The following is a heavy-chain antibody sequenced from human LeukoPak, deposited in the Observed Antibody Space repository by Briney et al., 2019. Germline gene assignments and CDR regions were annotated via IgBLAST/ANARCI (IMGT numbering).Heavy chain of an antibody. CDR3: AEDHCTGDNCYHAH. CDR2: ISPLIGTT. CDR1: GGTLSNNP. Sequence: ASVKVSCKASGGTLSNNPISWLRQVPEQRLQWMGNISPLIGTTLYTQELQGRVTITTVKSTSTSYMDLYSLTSDDTAVYYCAEDHCTGDNCYHAHWGQGTLVTVSS. V-gene: IGHV1-69*08. J-gene: IGHJ4*02. D-gene: IGHD2-15*01.